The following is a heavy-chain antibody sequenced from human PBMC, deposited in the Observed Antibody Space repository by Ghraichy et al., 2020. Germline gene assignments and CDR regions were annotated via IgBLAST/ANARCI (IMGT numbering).Heavy chain of an antibody. D-gene: IGHD7-27*01. CDR2: IGGSGTGS. Sequence: GGSLRLSCAASGFAFSSYAMNWVRLVPGKGLEWVSVIGGSGTGSYYADSVRGRFTNSRDNSKNTLFLQMNSLRADDTAIYYCAKTGDSSGWNYFDSWGQGTLVSVSS. CDR3: AKTGDSSGWNYFDS. CDR1: GFAFSSYA. J-gene: IGHJ4*02. V-gene: IGHV3-23*01.